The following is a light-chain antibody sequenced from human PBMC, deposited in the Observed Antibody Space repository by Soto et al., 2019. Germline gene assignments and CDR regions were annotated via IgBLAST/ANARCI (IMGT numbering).Light chain of an antibody. CDR3: QQYYSTPLT. CDR1: QSVLYSSNNKNY. CDR2: WAS. V-gene: IGKV4-1*01. Sequence: DIVMTQSPDSLAVSLGERATINCKSSQSVLYSSNNKNYLAWYQQSPGQPHKLLIYWASTRESGVPDRFSGSGSGTDFTLTISSLQAEDVAVYYCQQYYSTPLTFGQGTKVEI. J-gene: IGKJ1*01.